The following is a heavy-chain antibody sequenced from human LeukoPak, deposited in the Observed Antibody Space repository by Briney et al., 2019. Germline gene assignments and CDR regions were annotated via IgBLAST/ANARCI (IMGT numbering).Heavy chain of an antibody. CDR2: IIPIFGTA. J-gene: IGHJ4*02. CDR3: ARGVSTVTPFDY. D-gene: IGHD4-17*01. CDR1: GYTFTSYY. Sequence: SVKVSCKASGYTFTSYYMHWVRQAPGQGLEWMGGIIPIFGTANYAQKFQGRVTITTDESTSTAYMELSSLRSEDTAVYYCARGVSTVTPFDYWGQGTLVTVSS. V-gene: IGHV1-69*05.